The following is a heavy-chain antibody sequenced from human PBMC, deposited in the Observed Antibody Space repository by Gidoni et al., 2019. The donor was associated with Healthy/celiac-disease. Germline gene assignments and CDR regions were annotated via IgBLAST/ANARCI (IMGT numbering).Heavy chain of an antibody. CDR1: GGSISSSSYY. CDR3: ARQGSGDYSRLGY. J-gene: IGHJ4*02. CDR2: IYYSGST. Sequence: QLQLQESGPGLVKPSETLSLTCTVSGGSISSSSYYWGWIRQPPGKGLEWIGSIYYSGSTYYNPSLKSRVTISVDTSKNQFSLKLSSVTAADTAVYYCARQGSGDYSRLGYWGQGTLVTVSS. V-gene: IGHV4-39*01. D-gene: IGHD4-17*01.